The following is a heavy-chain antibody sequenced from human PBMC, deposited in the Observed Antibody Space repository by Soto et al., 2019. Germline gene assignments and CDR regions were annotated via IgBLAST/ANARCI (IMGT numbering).Heavy chain of an antibody. V-gene: IGHV3-15*07. J-gene: IGHJ4*02. CDR3: TTDRGEDALDY. CDR2: IKSKTDGGTT. D-gene: IGHD3-10*01. Sequence: SVSNAWMNWVRQAPGKGLEWVGRIKSKTDGGTTDYAAPVKGRFTISRDDSKNTLYLQMNSLKTEDTAVYYCTTDRGEDALDYGGQGTLVTVSS. CDR1: SVSNAW.